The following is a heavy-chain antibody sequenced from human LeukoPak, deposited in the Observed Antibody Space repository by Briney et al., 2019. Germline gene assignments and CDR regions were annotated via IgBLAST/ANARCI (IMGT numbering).Heavy chain of an antibody. J-gene: IGHJ4*02. CDR3: AKGRRVIGFFDY. Sequence: GGSLRLSCAASRFTFSNSAMSWVRQAPGKGLEWVSSISDGGDSTYYADSVKGRFTISRDNSKNTLYLQMNSLRAEDTAVYYCAKGRRVIGFFDYWGQGTLVTVSS. CDR2: ISDGGDST. CDR1: RFTFSNSA. D-gene: IGHD3-16*02. V-gene: IGHV3-23*01.